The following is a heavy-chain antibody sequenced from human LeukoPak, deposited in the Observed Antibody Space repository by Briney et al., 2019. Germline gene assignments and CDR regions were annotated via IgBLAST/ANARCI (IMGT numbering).Heavy chain of an antibody. J-gene: IGHJ4*02. Sequence: SETLSLTCTVSGGSISSGDYYWSWIRQPPGKGLEWIGYIYYSGSTYYNPSLKSRVTISVDTSKNQFSLKLSSVTAADTAVYYCASGTTVTYYFDYWGQGTLVTVFS. CDR1: GGSISSGDYY. V-gene: IGHV4-30-4*08. CDR2: IYYSGST. CDR3: ASGTTVTYYFDY. D-gene: IGHD4-11*01.